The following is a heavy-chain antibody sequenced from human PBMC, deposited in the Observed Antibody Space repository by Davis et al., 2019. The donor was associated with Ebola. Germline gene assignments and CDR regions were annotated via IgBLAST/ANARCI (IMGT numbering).Heavy chain of an antibody. J-gene: IGHJ4*02. V-gene: IGHV3-23*01. CDR1: GFTFRDYA. CDR2: LVGSGYFT. D-gene: IGHD2-21*01. CDR3: ARVILWWDDDGGGPTTYYFDF. Sequence: GESLKISCEASGFTFRDYAMSWVRQAPGKGLEWVSGLVGSGYFTHYAGSVKGRFTVSRDNSKNTLYLQMISLRAEDTATYYCARVILWWDDDGGGPTTYYFDFWGQGALVTVSS.